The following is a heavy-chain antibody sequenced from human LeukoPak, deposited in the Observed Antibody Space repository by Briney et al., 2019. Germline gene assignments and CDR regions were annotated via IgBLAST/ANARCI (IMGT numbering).Heavy chain of an antibody. Sequence: GGFLRLSCAASGFTFSSYWMSWVRQAPGKGLEWVANIKQDGSEKYYVDSVKGRFTISRDNAKNSLYLQMNSLRAEDTAVYYCARGTYGSSWAFNWFDPWGQGTLVTVSS. CDR2: IKQDGSEK. D-gene: IGHD6-13*01. CDR1: GFTFSSYW. J-gene: IGHJ5*02. V-gene: IGHV3-7*01. CDR3: ARGTYGSSWAFNWFDP.